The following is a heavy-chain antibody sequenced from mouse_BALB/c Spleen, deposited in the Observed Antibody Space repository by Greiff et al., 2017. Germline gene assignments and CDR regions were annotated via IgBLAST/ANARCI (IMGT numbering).Heavy chain of an antibody. CDR3: ARNYYGSSGGDY. V-gene: IGHV3-2*02. J-gene: IGHJ2*01. Sequence: EVKLQESGPGLVKPSQSLSLTCTVTGYSITSDYAWNWIRQFPGNKLEWMGYISYSGSTSYNPSLKSRISITRDTSKNQFFLQLNSVTTEDTATYYCARNYYGSSGGDYWGQGTTLTVSS. CDR1: GYSITSDYA. CDR2: ISYSGST. D-gene: IGHD1-1*01.